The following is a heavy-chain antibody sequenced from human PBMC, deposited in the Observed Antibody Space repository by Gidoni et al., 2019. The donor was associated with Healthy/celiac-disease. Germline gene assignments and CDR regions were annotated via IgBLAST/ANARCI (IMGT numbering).Heavy chain of an antibody. CDR1: VFTVSSHY. D-gene: IGHD2-21*02. J-gene: IGHJ5*02. CDR3: AREVLGGNSIHWFDP. V-gene: IGHV3-53*01. CDR2: IYSGGST. Sequence: EVQLVESGGGLIQPGGSLRLSCAASVFTVSSHYMSWVRQAPGKGLEWVSVIYSGGSTYYADSVKGRFTISRDNSKNTLYLQMNSLRAEDTAVYYCAREVLGGNSIHWFDPWGQGTLVTVSS.